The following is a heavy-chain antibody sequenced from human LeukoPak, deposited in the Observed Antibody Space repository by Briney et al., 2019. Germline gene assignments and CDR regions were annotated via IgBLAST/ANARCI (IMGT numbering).Heavy chain of an antibody. CDR2: IYYSGST. CDR1: GFTFSSYS. CDR3: ARTRGYYDILTGYYFDP. J-gene: IGHJ5*02. V-gene: IGHV4-59*01. Sequence: PGGSLRLSCAASGFTFSSYSMNWVRQAPGKGLEWIGYIYYSGSTNYNPSLKSRVTISVDTSKNQFSLKLSSVTAADTAVYYCARTRGYYDILTGYYFDPWGQGTLVTVSS. D-gene: IGHD3-9*01.